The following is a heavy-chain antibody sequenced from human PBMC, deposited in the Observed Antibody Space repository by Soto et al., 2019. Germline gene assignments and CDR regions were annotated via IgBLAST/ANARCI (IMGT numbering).Heavy chain of an antibody. CDR3: ARGTIFGVVIRSRVLDV. V-gene: IGHV1-8*01. CDR2: MNPNSGNT. D-gene: IGHD3-3*01. Sequence: QVQLVQSGAEVKKPGASVKVSCKASGYTFTSYDINWVRQATGQGLEWMGWMNPNSGNTGYAQKFQGRVTMTRNTAQSTAYKELSRLRSEDTAVYYWARGTIFGVVIRSRVLDVWGKGTTVTVSS. J-gene: IGHJ6*04. CDR1: GYTFTSYD.